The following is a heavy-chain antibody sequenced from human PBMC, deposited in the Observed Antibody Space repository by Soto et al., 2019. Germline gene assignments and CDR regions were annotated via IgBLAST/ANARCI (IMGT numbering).Heavy chain of an antibody. CDR3: AKVGQYYYGMDV. D-gene: IGHD3-3*01. V-gene: IGHV1-3*01. CDR1: GYTLTTYV. J-gene: IGHJ6*02. Sequence: QVQLVQSGAEVKKPGASVKVSCKASGYTLTTYVMHWVRQAPGQRLEWMGWINAGNDNTKYSEKFQGRVTMTRDTSASTVYMELSSLSSEDTAVYYCAKVGQYYYGMDVWGQGTTVTVSS. CDR2: INAGNDNT.